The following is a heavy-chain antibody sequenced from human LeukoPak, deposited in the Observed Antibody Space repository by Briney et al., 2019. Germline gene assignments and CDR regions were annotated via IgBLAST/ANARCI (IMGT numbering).Heavy chain of an antibody. D-gene: IGHD3-22*01. V-gene: IGHV3-30*02. J-gene: IGHJ4*02. CDR1: GFTFSSYG. CDR2: IRYDGSNK. CDR3: AKDFSVYYYDSRVLDY. Sequence: GGSLRLSCAASGFTFSSYGMHWVRQAPGKGLEWVAFIRYDGSNKYYADSVKGRFTISRDNSKNALYLQMNSLRAEDTAVYYCAKDFSVYYYDSRVLDYWGQGTLVTVSS.